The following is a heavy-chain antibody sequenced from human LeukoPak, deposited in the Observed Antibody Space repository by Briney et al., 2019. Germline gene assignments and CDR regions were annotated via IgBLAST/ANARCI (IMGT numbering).Heavy chain of an antibody. CDR1: GFTFSNYD. D-gene: IGHD4-11*01. CDR2: IRYDGTNK. CDR3: AKDPLPLYSYYMDV. Sequence: PGGSLRLSCAASGFTFSNYDMHWVRQAPGKGLEWVAFIRYDGTNKYYADSVKGRFTISRDNSKNTLYLQMNSLRAEDTAVYYCAKDPLPLYSYYMDVWGKGTTVTVSS. J-gene: IGHJ6*03. V-gene: IGHV3-30*02.